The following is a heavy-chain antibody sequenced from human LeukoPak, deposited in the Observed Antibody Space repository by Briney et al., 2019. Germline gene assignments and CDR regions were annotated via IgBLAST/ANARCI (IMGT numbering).Heavy chain of an antibody. Sequence: GGSLRLSCAASGFTFSSYAMSWVRQAPGKGLEGVSAISGSGGSTYYADSVKGRFTISRDNSKNTLYLQMNSLRAEDTAVYYCAKDCGDYEGSNWFDPWGQGTLVTVSS. J-gene: IGHJ5*02. CDR3: AKDCGDYEGSNWFDP. CDR1: GFTFSSYA. CDR2: ISGSGGST. V-gene: IGHV3-23*01. D-gene: IGHD4-17*01.